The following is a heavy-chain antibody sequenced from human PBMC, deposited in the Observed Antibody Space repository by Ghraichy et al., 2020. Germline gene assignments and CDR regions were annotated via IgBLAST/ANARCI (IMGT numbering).Heavy chain of an antibody. Sequence: LSLTCAASGFTVSSNYMSWVRQAPGKGLEWVSVIYSGGSTYYADSVKGRFTISRDNSKNTLYLQMNSLRAEDTAVYYCARDLEGESYFDYWGQGTLVTVSS. CDR3: ARDLEGESYFDY. CDR2: IYSGGST. D-gene: IGHD2-21*01. CDR1: GFTVSSNY. J-gene: IGHJ4*02. V-gene: IGHV3-53*01.